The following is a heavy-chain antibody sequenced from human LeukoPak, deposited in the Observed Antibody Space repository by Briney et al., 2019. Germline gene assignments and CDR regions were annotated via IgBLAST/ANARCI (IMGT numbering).Heavy chain of an antibody. J-gene: IGHJ4*02. Sequence: GSLRLSCAVYGGSFSGYYWSWIRQPPGKGLEWIGEINHSGSTNYNPSLKSRVTISVDTSKNQFSLKLSSVTAADTAVYYCARGGLLWFGELRGPLDYWGQGTLVTVSS. CDR2: INHSGST. V-gene: IGHV4-34*01. CDR3: ARGGLLWFGELRGPLDY. CDR1: GGSFSGYY. D-gene: IGHD3-10*01.